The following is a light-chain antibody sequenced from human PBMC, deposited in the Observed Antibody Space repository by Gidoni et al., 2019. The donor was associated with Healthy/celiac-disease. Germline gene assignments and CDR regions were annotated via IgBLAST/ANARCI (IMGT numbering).Light chain of an antibody. CDR1: QDISNY. V-gene: IGKV1-33*01. CDR2: DAS. Sequence: IQMTQSPSPLSASVGDRVTLTCQASQDISNYLNWYQQKPGKAPKLLIYDASNLETGVPSRFSGSGSGTDFTFTISSLQPEDIATYYCQQYDNLPLYTFGQGTKLEIK. J-gene: IGKJ2*01. CDR3: QQYDNLPLYT.